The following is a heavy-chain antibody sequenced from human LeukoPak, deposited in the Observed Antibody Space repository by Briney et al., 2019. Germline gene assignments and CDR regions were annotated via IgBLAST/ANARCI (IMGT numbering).Heavy chain of an antibody. CDR2: INPNSGGT. J-gene: IGHJ6*02. CDR1: GYTFTGYY. V-gene: IGHV1-2*04. Sequence: SVKVSCKASGYTFTGYYMHWVRQAPGQGLERMGWINPNSGGTNYAQKFQGWVTMTRDTSISTAYMELSRLRSDDTAVYYCARDLAYYYDSSGYPEMAYYYYGMDVWGQGTTVTVSS. D-gene: IGHD3-22*01. CDR3: ARDLAYYYDSSGYPEMAYYYYGMDV.